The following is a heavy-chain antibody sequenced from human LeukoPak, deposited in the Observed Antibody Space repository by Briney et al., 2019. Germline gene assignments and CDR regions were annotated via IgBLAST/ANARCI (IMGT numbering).Heavy chain of an antibody. CDR2: ISWDGGST. D-gene: IGHD6-13*01. CDR1: GFTFDDYA. Sequence: GGSLRLSCAGSGFTFDDYAMHWVRQAPGKGLEWVSLISWDGGSTYYAGSVKGRFTISRDNSKNSLYLQMNSLRPEDTALYYCAKDVRGSTSWYGLDYWGQGTLLTVSS. CDR3: AKDVRGSTSWYGLDY. J-gene: IGHJ4*02. V-gene: IGHV3-43D*03.